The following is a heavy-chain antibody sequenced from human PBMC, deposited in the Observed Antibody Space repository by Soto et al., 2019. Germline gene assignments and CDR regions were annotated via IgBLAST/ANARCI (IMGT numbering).Heavy chain of an antibody. CDR2: IYPGESDT. J-gene: IGHJ4*02. CDR3: ARAPSHGWFQHFDY. V-gene: IGHV5-51*01. CDR1: GYSFTSYW. D-gene: IGHD6-19*01. Sequence: GESLKISCKGSGYSFTSYWIGWVRQMPGKGLEWMGNIYPGESDTRYSPSFQGQVTISADKSISTAYLQWSSLKASDTATYFCARAPSHGWFQHFDYWGQGTLVTVSS.